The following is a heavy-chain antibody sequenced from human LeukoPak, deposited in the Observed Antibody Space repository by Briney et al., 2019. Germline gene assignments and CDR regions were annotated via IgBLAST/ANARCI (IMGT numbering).Heavy chain of an antibody. V-gene: IGHV3-21*01. CDR3: ARGTPVRGVPPLDY. Sequence: GGSLRLSCAASGFTFSSYSMNWARQAPGKGLEWVSSISSSSSSIWYADSVKGRFTISRDNAKNSLYLQMNSLRAEDTAVYYCARGTPVRGVPPLDYWGQGTLVTVSS. D-gene: IGHD3-10*01. CDR1: GFTFSSYS. J-gene: IGHJ4*02. CDR2: ISSSSSSI.